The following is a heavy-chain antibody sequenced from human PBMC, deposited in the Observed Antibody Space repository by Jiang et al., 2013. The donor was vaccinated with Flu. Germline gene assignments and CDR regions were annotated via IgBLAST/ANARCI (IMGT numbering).Heavy chain of an antibody. Sequence: SGFSLSTSGVGVGWIRQPQEGPGWLALIYWDDDKRYSPSLKSRLTITKDTSKNQVVLTMTNMDPVDTATYYCAHSAYYYDSSGYPSSHYYYYYGMDVWGQGTTVTVSS. D-gene: IGHD3-22*01. J-gene: IGHJ6*02. V-gene: IGHV2-5*02. CDR3: AHSAYYYDSSGYPSSHYYYYYGMDV. CDR2: IYWDDDK. CDR1: GFSLSTSGVG.